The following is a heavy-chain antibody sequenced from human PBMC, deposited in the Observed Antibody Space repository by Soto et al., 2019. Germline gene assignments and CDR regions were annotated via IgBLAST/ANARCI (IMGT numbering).Heavy chain of an antibody. V-gene: IGHV3-23*01. D-gene: IGHD5-18*01. CDR1: GFTCNSYA. J-gene: IGHJ6*02. Sequence: EVQVLESGGGLVQPGGSLRLSCAAPGFTCNSYAMTWVRQAPGKGLEWVSAMSVSGSTHYAASVKGRFTISRDNSKNTLYLQMNSLRAEDTAIYYCAKKVGPPGYSYGFYGMDVRGQGTTVTVSS. CDR3: AKKVGPPGYSYGFYGMDV. CDR2: MSVSGST.